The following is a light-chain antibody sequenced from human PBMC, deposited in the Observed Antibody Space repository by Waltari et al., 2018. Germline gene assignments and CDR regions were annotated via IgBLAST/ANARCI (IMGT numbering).Light chain of an antibody. CDR2: DTS. Sequence: DIVLTQSQATLSLSPGERATLSCRASQSIHNYLAWYQQKPGQAPRLLIYDTSNRATGISARFSGSGFGTDFTLTISSLEPEDFAVYYCQQRRNWPLTFGGGTKVEIK. CDR1: QSIHNY. CDR3: QQRRNWPLT. V-gene: IGKV3-11*01. J-gene: IGKJ4*01.